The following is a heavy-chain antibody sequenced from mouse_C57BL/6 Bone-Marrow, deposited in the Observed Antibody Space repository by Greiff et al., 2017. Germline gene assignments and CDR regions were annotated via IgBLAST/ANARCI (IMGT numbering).Heavy chain of an antibody. CDR2: IYPRSGNT. CDR3: AKGTVGSRYFDV. J-gene: IGHJ1*03. D-gene: IGHD1-1*01. CDR1: GYTFTSYG. V-gene: IGHV1-81*01. Sequence: QVQLKESGAELARPGASVKLSCKASGYTFTSYGISWVKQRTGQGLEWIGEIYPRSGNTYYNEKFKGKATLTADKSSSTAYMELRSLTSEDSAVYFCAKGTVGSRYFDVWGTGTTVTVSS.